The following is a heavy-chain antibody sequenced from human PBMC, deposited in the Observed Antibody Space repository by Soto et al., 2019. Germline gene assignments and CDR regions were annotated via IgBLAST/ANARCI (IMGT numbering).Heavy chain of an antibody. D-gene: IGHD5-12*01. CDR3: ARDEWLRLNCYYGMDV. V-gene: IGHV3-48*03. CDR1: GFTFSSYE. Sequence: PGGSLRLSCAASGFTFSSYEMNWVRQAPGKGLEWVSYISSSGSTIYYADSVKGRFTISRDNAKNSLYLQMNSLRAEDTAVYYCARDEWLRLNCYYGMDVWGQGTTVTVSS. J-gene: IGHJ6*02. CDR2: ISSSGSTI.